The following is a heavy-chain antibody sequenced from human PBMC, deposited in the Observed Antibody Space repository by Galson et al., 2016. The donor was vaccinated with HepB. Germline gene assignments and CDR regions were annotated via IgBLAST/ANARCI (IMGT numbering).Heavy chain of an antibody. Sequence: SLRLSCAGSGFTFSSYWMSWVRRAPGKGLEWVANIKEDGGEKYYVDYVKGRFTISRDNAKNSLYLQMNSLRAEDTALYYCARDFLFAHDLWGPGTLVTVSS. D-gene: IGHD3-3*01. CDR1: GFTFSSYW. V-gene: IGHV3-7*05. CDR3: ARDFLFAHDL. J-gene: IGHJ5*02. CDR2: IKEDGGEK.